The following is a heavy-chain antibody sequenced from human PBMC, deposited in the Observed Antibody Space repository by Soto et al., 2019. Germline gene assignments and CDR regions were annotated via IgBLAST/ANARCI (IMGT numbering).Heavy chain of an antibody. CDR1: GFTFSSYA. CDR2: ISYDGSNK. D-gene: IGHD3-10*01. J-gene: IGHJ6*02. V-gene: IGHV3-30-3*01. Sequence: QVQLVESGGGVVQPGRSLRLSCAASGFTFSSYAMHWVRQAPGKGLEWVAVISYDGSNKYYADSVKGRFTISRDNSKNTLYLQMNSLRAEDTAVYYCARDGQSPDMVRGVINGMDVWGQGTTVTVSS. CDR3: ARDGQSPDMVRGVINGMDV.